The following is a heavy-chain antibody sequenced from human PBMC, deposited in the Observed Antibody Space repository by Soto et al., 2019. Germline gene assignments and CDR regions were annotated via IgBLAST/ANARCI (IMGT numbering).Heavy chain of an antibody. J-gene: IGHJ3*02. D-gene: IGHD3-9*01. CDR3: ARDTLGFDWLRGLDAFDI. CDR2: IYYSGST. V-gene: IGHV4-31*03. CDR1: GGSISSGGYY. Sequence: SETLSLTCTVSGGSISSGGYYWSWIRQHPGKGLEWIGYIYYSGSTYYNPSLKSRVTISVDTSKNQFSLKLSSVTAADTAVYYCARDTLGFDWLRGLDAFDIWGQGTMVTVSS.